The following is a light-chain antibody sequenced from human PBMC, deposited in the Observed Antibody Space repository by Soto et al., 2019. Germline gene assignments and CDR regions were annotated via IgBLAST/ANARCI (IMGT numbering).Light chain of an antibody. V-gene: IGLV2-14*01. CDR1: SSDVGGYNY. CDR2: DVS. J-gene: IGLJ1*01. CDR3: SSYTRSSTYV. Sequence: QSVLTQPASVSGSPGQSITISCTGTSSDVGGYNYVSWYQQHPGKAPKLMIYDVSNRPSGVSNRFSGSKSGNTASLTISGLQAEDEADYYCSSYTRSSTYVFGPGTKVPVL.